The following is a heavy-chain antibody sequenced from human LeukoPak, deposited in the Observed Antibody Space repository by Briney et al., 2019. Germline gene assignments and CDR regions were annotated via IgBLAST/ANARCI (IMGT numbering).Heavy chain of an antibody. J-gene: IGHJ4*02. V-gene: IGHV1-3*03. CDR2: IITGNGNT. Sequence: ASVKVSCKASASTFSTYAIHWVRQAPGQGLEWMGWIITGNGNTKYSQGFQDRVTITRDTSASTVYMEVRGLRSEDMAVYYCAREKYHRLGRFDRAYLDDWGQGTLVTVSS. D-gene: IGHD3-10*01. CDR3: AREKYHRLGRFDRAYLDD. CDR1: ASTFSTYA.